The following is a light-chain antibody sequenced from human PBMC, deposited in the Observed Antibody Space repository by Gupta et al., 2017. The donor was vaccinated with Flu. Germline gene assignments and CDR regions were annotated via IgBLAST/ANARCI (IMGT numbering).Light chain of an antibody. CDR1: NSNIGSNT. CDR3: AAWDDSLNGHYV. J-gene: IGLJ1*01. Sequence: QSVLAQPPSVSGTAGQRVTISCSGSNSNIGSNTVNWYQQVPGTAPKLLMYGNNQRPSGVPDRFSGSKSGTSASLAISGLQSEDEADYYCAAWDDSLNGHYVFGTGTKVTVL. CDR2: GNN. V-gene: IGLV1-44*01.